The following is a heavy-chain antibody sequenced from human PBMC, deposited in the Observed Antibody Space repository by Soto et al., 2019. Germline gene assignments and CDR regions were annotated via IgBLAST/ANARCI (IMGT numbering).Heavy chain of an antibody. CDR1: GGSISSGGYY. J-gene: IGHJ6*02. Sequence: QVQLQESGPGLVKPSQTLSLTCTVSGGSISSGGYYWSWIRQHPGKGLEWIGYIYYSGSTYYNPSLKSRVTISVDTSKNQFSLKLSSVTAADTAVYYCARSTYPDYYGSGSCYLNPPYYYGMDVWGQGTTVTVSS. CDR2: IYYSGST. V-gene: IGHV4-31*03. CDR3: ARSTYPDYYGSGSCYLNPPYYYGMDV. D-gene: IGHD3-10*01.